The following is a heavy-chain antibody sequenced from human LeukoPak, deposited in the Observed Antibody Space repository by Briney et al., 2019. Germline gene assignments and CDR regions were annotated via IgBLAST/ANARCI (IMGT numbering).Heavy chain of an antibody. CDR3: ARALYSSSWSLFPDP. CDR1: GYTFTSYG. Sequence: ASVKVSRKASGYTFTSYGISWVRQAPGQGLEWMGWISAYNGNTNYAQKLQGRVTMTTDTSTSTAYMELRSLRSDDTAVYYCARALYSSSWSLFPDPWGQGTLDNVSS. D-gene: IGHD6-13*01. CDR2: ISAYNGNT. J-gene: IGHJ5*02. V-gene: IGHV1-18*01.